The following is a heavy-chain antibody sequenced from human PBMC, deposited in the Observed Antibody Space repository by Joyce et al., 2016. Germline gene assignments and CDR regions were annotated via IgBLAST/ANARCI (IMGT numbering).Heavy chain of an antibody. D-gene: IGHD3-10*01. CDR3: ARAPRGPGYFDS. CDR1: GDSFTTGGYA. V-gene: IGHV4-30-2*01. J-gene: IGHJ4*02. Sequence: QLLLQESGPGLVKTSQTLSLTCAVSGDSFTTGGYAWNWIRQPPGKGREWIGDIYHNGNTHFTPSLQSRVTISLDRSKSQFSLKLSSVTAADTAVYYCARAPRGPGYFDSWGQGTLVTVSS. CDR2: IYHNGNT.